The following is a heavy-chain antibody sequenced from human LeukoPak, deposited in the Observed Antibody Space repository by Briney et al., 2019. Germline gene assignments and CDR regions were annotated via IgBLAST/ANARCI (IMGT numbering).Heavy chain of an antibody. Sequence: GGSLRLSCAASGFTFSSYGMHWVRQAPGKGLEWVAFIRYDGSNKYYADSVKGRFTISRDNSKNTLYLQMNSLRAEDTAVYYCAKDDTAMASGAFDIWGQGTMVTVSS. CDR1: GFTFSSYG. CDR2: IRYDGSNK. V-gene: IGHV3-30*02. J-gene: IGHJ3*02. D-gene: IGHD5-18*01. CDR3: AKDDTAMASGAFDI.